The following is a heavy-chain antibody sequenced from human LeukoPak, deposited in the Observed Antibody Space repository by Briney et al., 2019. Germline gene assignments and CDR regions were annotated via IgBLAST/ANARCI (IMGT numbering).Heavy chain of an antibody. CDR3: ARDPMTTVTTSDAFDI. D-gene: IGHD4-17*01. J-gene: IGHJ3*02. CDR2: INPNSGGT. V-gene: IGHV1-2*02. CDR1: GYTFTSYG. Sequence: ASVKVSCKASGYTFTSYGISWVRQAPGQGLEWMGWINPNSGGTNYAQKFQGRVTMTRDTSISTAYMELSRLRSDDTAVYYCARDPMTTVTTSDAFDIWGQGTMVTVSS.